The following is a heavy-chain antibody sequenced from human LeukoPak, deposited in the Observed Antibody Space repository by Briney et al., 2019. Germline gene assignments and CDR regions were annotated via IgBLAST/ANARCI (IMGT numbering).Heavy chain of an antibody. V-gene: IGHV3-9*03. CDR2: ISWNSGSI. CDR1: GFTFDDYA. J-gene: IGHJ4*02. D-gene: IGHD3-10*01. Sequence: GGSLRLSCVGSGFTFDDYAMHWVRQAPGKGLEWVSGISWNSGSIGYADSVKGRFTISRDNAKNSLYLQMNSLRAEDMALYYCAKGSYGSGSYPDYWGQGTLVTVSS. CDR3: AKGSYGSGSYPDY.